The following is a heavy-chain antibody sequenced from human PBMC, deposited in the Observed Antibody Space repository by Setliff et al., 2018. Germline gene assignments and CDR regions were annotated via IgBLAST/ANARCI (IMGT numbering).Heavy chain of an antibody. Sequence: PGESLKISCKGSGYRFTSYWIGWVRQMPGKGLEWMGLIYPGDSDTRYSPSFRGQVTISADKSISSACLQWRSLKASDTAMYYCARVGSQGGYYFDSWGQGTLVTVSS. V-gene: IGHV5-51*01. CDR2: IYPGDSDT. CDR3: ARVGSQGGYYFDS. J-gene: IGHJ4*02. D-gene: IGHD3-10*01. CDR1: GYRFTSYW.